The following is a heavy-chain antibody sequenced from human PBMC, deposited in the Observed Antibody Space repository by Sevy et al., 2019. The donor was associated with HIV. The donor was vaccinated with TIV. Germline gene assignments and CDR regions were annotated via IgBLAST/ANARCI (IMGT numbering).Heavy chain of an antibody. V-gene: IGHV3-23*01. D-gene: IGHD3-22*01. J-gene: IGHJ6*02. CDR1: GFTFSSYA. CDR2: ISGSGGST. Sequence: GGSLRLSCAASGFTFSSYAMSWVRQAPGKGLEWVSAISGSGGSTYYADSVKGRFTISRENSKNTLYLQMNSLRAEDTAVYYCAKDDMVVVVITPHYYGMDVWGQGTTVTVSS. CDR3: AKDDMVVVVITPHYYGMDV.